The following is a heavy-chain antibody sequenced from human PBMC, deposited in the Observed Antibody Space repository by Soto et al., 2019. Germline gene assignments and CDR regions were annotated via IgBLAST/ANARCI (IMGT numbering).Heavy chain of an antibody. CDR2: IYYSGST. J-gene: IGHJ6*02. Sequence: SETLSLTCTVSGGSISSSSYYWGWIRQPPGKGLEWIGSIYYSGSTYYNPSLKSRVTISVDTSKNQFSLKLSSVTAADTAVYYCARRAVVVVAAHQYYYYGMDVWGQGTTVTVSS. D-gene: IGHD2-15*01. CDR3: ARRAVVVVAAHQYYYYGMDV. V-gene: IGHV4-39*01. CDR1: GGSISSSSYY.